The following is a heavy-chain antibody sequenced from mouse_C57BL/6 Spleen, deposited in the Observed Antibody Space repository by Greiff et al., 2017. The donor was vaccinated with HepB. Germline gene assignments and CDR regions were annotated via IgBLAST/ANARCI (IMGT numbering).Heavy chain of an antibody. CDR3: TRGYGSRRWYFDV. CDR2: IYPRDGST. Sequence: QVHVKQSGPELVKPGASVKLSCKASGYTFTSYDINWVKQRPGQGLEWIGWIYPRDGSTKYNEKFKGKATLTVDTSSSTAYMELHSLTSEDSAVYFCTRGYGSRRWYFDVWGTGTTVTVSS. CDR1: GYTFTSYD. V-gene: IGHV1-85*01. J-gene: IGHJ1*03. D-gene: IGHD1-1*01.